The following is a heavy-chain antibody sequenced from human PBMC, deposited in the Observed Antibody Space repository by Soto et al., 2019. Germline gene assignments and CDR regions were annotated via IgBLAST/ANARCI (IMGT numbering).Heavy chain of an antibody. D-gene: IGHD3-22*01. V-gene: IGHV4-31*03. Sequence: QVQLQESGPGLVKPSQTLSLTCTVSGGSITSGGYFWSWIRQQPGKGLEWIVYIAGSGRTYYNPSLMSRLNMSADTYKKQFYLNLSSVHVADTAVYFCATLVNYYDRRGYAEYYFDYWGQGTLVTVSS. J-gene: IGHJ4*02. CDR1: GGSITSGGYF. CDR3: ATLVNYYDRRGYAEYYFDY. CDR2: IAGSGRT.